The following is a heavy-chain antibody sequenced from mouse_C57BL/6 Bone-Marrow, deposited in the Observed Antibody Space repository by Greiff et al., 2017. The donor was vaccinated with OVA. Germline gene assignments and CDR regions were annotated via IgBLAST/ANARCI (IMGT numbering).Heavy chain of an antibody. Sequence: QVQLQQPGAELVKPGASVKLSCKASGYTFTSYWMQWVKQRPGQGLEWIGEIDPSDSYPNYNQKFKGKATLTVDTSSSTAYMQRSSLTSEDSAVYYGARSRSYAHYAMDDGGQGTSVTVSS. V-gene: IGHV1-50*01. CDR2: IDPSDSYP. CDR1: GYTFTSYW. CDR3: ARSRSYAHYAMDD. D-gene: IGHD2-12*01. J-gene: IGHJ4*01.